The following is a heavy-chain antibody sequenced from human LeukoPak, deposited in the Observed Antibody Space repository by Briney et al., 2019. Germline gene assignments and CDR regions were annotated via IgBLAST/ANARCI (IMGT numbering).Heavy chain of an antibody. Sequence: GGSLRLSCAASGFTFNYAWMSWVRQVPGKGLEWVGQTVSEIDGGTTDYAAPVKGRFTISRDDSKSTLYLQMNSLKIEDTAVCYCTTDEDWNYARKDVWGQGATVIVSS. V-gene: IGHV3-15*04. J-gene: IGHJ6*02. CDR3: TTDEDWNYARKDV. CDR1: GFTFNYAW. CDR2: TVSEIDGGTT. D-gene: IGHD1-7*01.